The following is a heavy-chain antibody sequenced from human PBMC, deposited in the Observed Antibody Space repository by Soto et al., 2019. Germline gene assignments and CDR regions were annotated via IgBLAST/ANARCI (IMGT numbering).Heavy chain of an antibody. CDR1: GFSFSRVS. V-gene: IGHV3-21*01. J-gene: IGHJ4*02. Sequence: GGSRRLSCEASGFSFSRVSMNWGRQVPGKGLEWVASISSARSETWSADSVKGRFIISRDNAQTSLFLQMHTLRPEDSAIYYCARVAYWVPGPQVTVS. CDR2: ISSARSET. CDR3: ARVAY.